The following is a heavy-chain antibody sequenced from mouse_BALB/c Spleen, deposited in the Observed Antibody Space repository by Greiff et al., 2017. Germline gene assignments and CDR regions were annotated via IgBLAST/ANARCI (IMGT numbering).Heavy chain of an antibody. V-gene: IGHV1-12*01. CDR3: ARGMITSYAMDY. CDR2: IYPGNGDT. D-gene: IGHD2-4*01. CDR1: GYTFTSYN. J-gene: IGHJ4*01. Sequence: QVQLQQSGAELVKPGASVKMSCKASGYTFTSYNMHWVKQTPGQGLEWIGAIYPGNGDTSYNQKFKGKATLTADKSSSTAYMQLSSLTSEDSAVYYCARGMITSYAMDYWGQGTSVTVSS.